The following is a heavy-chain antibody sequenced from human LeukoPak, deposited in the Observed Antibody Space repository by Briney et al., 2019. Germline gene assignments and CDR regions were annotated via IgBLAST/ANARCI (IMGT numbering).Heavy chain of an antibody. V-gene: IGHV1-2*02. Sequence: ASVKVYCKASGYTFTGYYMHWVRQAPGQGLAWMGWINPNSGGTNYAQKFQGRVTMTRDTSISTAYMELSRLRSDDTAVYYCARAITIFGVAAPTGYWGQGTLVTVSS. D-gene: IGHD3-3*01. J-gene: IGHJ4*02. CDR3: ARAITIFGVAAPTGY. CDR1: GYTFTGYY. CDR2: INPNSGGT.